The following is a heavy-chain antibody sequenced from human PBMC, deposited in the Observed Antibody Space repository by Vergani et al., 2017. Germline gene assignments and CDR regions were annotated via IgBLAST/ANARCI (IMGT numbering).Heavy chain of an antibody. CDR2: IYYSGST. V-gene: IGHV4-59*01. J-gene: IGHJ6*02. Sequence: QVQLQESGPGLVKPSETLSLTCNVSGGSISTYYWSWIRQPPGKALEWIGYIYYSGSTKYNPSLTSRVTILVDTSKNQLSLNLSSVTAADTAVYYCARANYYYYVMDVWGPGTTVTVSS. CDR3: ARANYYYYVMDV. CDR1: GGSISTYY. D-gene: IGHD3-10*01.